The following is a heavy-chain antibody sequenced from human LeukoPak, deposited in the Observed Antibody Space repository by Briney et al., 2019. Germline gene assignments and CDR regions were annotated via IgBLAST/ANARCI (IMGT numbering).Heavy chain of an antibody. J-gene: IGHJ4*02. V-gene: IGHV6-1*01. CDR3: AAAYCGGDCYLDY. CDR2: TYYRSKWYN. Sequence: SQTLSLTCAISGVSVSSNSAAWNWIRQSPSRGLEWLGRTYYRSKWYNDYAVSVKSRITINPDTSKNQLSLQLNSVTPEDTAVYYCAAAYCGGDCYLDYWGQGTLVTVSS. D-gene: IGHD2-21*02. CDR1: GVSVSSNSAA.